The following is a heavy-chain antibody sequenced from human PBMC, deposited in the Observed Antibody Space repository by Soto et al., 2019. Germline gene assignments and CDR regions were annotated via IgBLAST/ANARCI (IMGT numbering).Heavy chain of an antibody. J-gene: IGHJ4*02. V-gene: IGHV1-46*01. D-gene: IGHD3-22*01. CDR2: INPSGGST. CDR3: ASRANYYDSSGLYYFDY. Sequence: RASVKVSCKASGYTFTSYYMHWVRQAPGQGLEWMGIINPSGGSTSYAQKFQGRVTMTRDTSTSTVYMELSSLRSGDTAVYYCASRANYYDSSGLYYFDYWGQGTLVTVSS. CDR1: GYTFTSYY.